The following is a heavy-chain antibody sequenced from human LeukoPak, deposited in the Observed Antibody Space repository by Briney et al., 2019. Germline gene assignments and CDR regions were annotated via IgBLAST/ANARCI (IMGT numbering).Heavy chain of an antibody. J-gene: IGHJ4*02. D-gene: IGHD3-22*01. V-gene: IGHV1-2*02. CDR3: AREYSDTSGYY. Sequence: ASVKVSCKASGYTFTHYFIHWVRQAPGQGFEWMGWINPNSGGTHYAQNLQGRVTMTRDTSISTVYMELSSLTSDDTAVYYCAREYSDTSGYYWGQGTLVTVSS. CDR2: INPNSGGT. CDR1: GYTFTHYF.